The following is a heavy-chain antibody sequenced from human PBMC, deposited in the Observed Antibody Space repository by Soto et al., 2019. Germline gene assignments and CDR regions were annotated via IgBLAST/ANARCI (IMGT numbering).Heavy chain of an antibody. CDR1: GGTFSSYA. J-gene: IGHJ5*02. CDR3: AVDRIAVAGTSVLDP. Sequence: QVQLVQPGAEVKKPGSSVKVSCKASGGTFSSYAISWVRQAPGQGLEWMGGIIPIFGTANYAQKFQGRVTITADDSTSTAYMGLSSRGSEDRAVYYCAVDRIAVAGTSVLDPLGQGTLVTVSS. CDR2: IIPIFGTA. V-gene: IGHV1-69*01. D-gene: IGHD6-19*01.